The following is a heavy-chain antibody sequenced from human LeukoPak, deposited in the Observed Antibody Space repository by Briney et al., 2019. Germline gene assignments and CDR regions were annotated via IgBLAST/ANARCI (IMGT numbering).Heavy chain of an antibody. V-gene: IGHV3-23*01. D-gene: IGHD1-26*01. Sequence: GESLRLSCAASGFTFSSYAMSWVRQAPGKGLEWVSAISGSGGSTYYADSVKGRFTISRDNSKNTLYLQMNSLRAEDTAVYYCATDSGSYFKARSPKDYWGQGTLVTVSS. J-gene: IGHJ4*02. CDR2: ISGSGGST. CDR1: GFTFSSYA. CDR3: ATDSGSYFKARSPKDY.